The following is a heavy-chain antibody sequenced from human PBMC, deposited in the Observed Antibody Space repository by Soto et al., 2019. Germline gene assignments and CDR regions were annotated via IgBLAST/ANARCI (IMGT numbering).Heavy chain of an antibody. J-gene: IGHJ6*02. V-gene: IGHV3-23*01. CDR2: ISGSGGNA. CDR3: AKDGASGSYPPYYYFGMDV. D-gene: IGHD1-26*01. Sequence: PVGTLSLCCRAAMSKSRSYAIGWFREKRGKVLEWVSTISGSGGNAYYADSVKGRFSISRDNSKNTLRLQMNSLRADDTAVYYCAKDGASGSYPPYYYFGMDVWGQGTTVTVS. CDR1: MSKSRSYA.